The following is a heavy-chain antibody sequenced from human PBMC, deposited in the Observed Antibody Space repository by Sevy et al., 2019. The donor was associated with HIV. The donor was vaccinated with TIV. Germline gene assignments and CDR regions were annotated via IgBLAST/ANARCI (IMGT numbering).Heavy chain of an antibody. Sequence: GGSLRLSCAASGFTFSSYWMHWVRQAPGKGLVWVSRINSDGSSTSYADSVKGRFTISRDNAKNTLYRQMNSLRAEDTAVYYCARFRHYYDSSGYYHDAFDIWGQGTMVTVSS. D-gene: IGHD3-22*01. V-gene: IGHV3-74*01. CDR2: INSDGSST. CDR1: GFTFSSYW. CDR3: ARFRHYYDSSGYYHDAFDI. J-gene: IGHJ3*02.